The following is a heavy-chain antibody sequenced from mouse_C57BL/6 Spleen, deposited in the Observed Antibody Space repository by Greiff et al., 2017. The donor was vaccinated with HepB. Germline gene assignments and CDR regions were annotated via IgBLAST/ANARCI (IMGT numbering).Heavy chain of an antibody. CDR2: INYDGSST. Sequence: DVKLVESEGGLVQPGSSMKLSCTASGFTFSDYYMAWVRQVPEKGLEWVANINYDGSSTYYLDSLKSRFIISRDNAKNILYLQMSSLKSEDTATYYCARAYYTGYAMDYWGQGTSVTVSS. J-gene: IGHJ4*01. D-gene: IGHD2-12*01. V-gene: IGHV5-16*01. CDR3: ARAYYTGYAMDY. CDR1: GFTFSDYY.